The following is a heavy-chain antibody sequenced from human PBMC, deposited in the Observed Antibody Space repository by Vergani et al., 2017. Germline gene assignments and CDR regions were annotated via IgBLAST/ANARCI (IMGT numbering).Heavy chain of an antibody. D-gene: IGHD3-9*01. CDR3: TTYDILTGYYKDGVDFKH. V-gene: IGHV3-15*01. CDR1: GFTFSNAW. J-gene: IGHJ1*01. Sequence: EVQLVESGGGLVKPGGSLRLSCAASGFTFSNAWMSWVRQAPGKGLEWVGRIKSKTDGGTTDYAAPVKGRFTISRDDSKNTLYLQMNSLKTEDTAVYYCTTYDILTGYYKDGVDFKHWGQGTLVTVSS. CDR2: IKSKTDGGTT.